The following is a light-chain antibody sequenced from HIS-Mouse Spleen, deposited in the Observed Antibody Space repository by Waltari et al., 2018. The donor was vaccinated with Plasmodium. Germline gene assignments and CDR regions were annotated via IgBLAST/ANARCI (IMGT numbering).Light chain of an antibody. CDR2: EDS. CDR1: TLPTNH. CDR3: YSTDSSGNHRV. J-gene: IGLJ3*02. Sequence: SYELTQPPSVSVSPGQTARITCSDETLPTNHDYWYQQKSGQAPVLVIYEDSKRPSGIPERFSGSSSGTMATLTISGAQVEDEADYYCYSTDSSGNHRVFGGGTKLTVL. V-gene: IGLV3-10*01.